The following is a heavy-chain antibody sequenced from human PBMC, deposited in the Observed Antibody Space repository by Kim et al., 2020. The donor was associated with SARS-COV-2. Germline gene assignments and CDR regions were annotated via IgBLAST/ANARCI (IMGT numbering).Heavy chain of an antibody. J-gene: IGHJ4*01. V-gene: IGHV4-39*07. Sequence: SETLSLTCTVSGGSISSSSYYWGWIRQPPGKGLEWIGSIYYSGSTYYNPSLKSRVTISVDTSKNQFSLKLSSVTAADTAVYYCARSRGYSGYGDFDYLG. CDR2: IYYSGST. CDR1: GGSISSSSYY. D-gene: IGHD5-12*01. CDR3: ARSRGYSGYGDFDY.